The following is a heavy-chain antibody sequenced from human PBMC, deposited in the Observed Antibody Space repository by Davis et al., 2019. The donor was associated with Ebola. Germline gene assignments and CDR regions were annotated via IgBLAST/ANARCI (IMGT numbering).Heavy chain of an antibody. CDR3: TNSWATVTTFDY. J-gene: IGHJ4*02. Sequence: GGSLRLSCAASGFTFSSYSMNWVRQAPGKGLEWVSAISGSGGSTYYADSVKGRFTISRDNSKNTLYLQMNSLRAEDTAVYYCTNSWATVTTFDYWGQGTLVTVSS. V-gene: IGHV3-23*01. CDR2: ISGSGGST. CDR1: GFTFSSYS. D-gene: IGHD4-17*01.